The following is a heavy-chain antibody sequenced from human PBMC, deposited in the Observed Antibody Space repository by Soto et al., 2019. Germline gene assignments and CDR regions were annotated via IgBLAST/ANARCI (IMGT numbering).Heavy chain of an antibody. J-gene: IGHJ4*02. D-gene: IGHD3-16*01. CDR1: GFTFSSYS. V-gene: IGHV3-21*01. CDR2: ISSSSSYI. Sequence: GGSLRLSCAASGFTFSSYSMNWVRQAPGKGLEWVSSISSSSSYIYYADSVKGRFTISRDNAKNSLYLKMNSLRAKDTAVYYCARDKNEEGITPSFDYWGQGTLVTVSS. CDR3: ARDKNEEGITPSFDY.